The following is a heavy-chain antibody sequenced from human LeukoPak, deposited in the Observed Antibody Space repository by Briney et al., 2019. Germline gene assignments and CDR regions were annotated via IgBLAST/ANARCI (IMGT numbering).Heavy chain of an antibody. J-gene: IGHJ4*02. CDR3: ARGYTQLYYYDSSGTRFDY. V-gene: IGHV4-30-2*01. D-gene: IGHD3-22*01. CDR2: ISHSGST. Sequence: SETLSLTCAVSGGSISSGGYSWSWIRQPPGKGLEWIGYISHSGSTNYNPSLKSRVTISVDTSKDQFSLKLSSVTAADTAVYYCARGYTQLYYYDSSGTRFDYWGQGTLVTVSS. CDR1: GGSISSGGYS.